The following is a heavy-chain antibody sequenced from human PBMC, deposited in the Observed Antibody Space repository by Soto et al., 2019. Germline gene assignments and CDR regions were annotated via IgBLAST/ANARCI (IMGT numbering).Heavy chain of an antibody. D-gene: IGHD6-13*01. J-gene: IGHJ4*02. V-gene: IGHV4-59*01. CDR1: GGSISSYY. CDR3: ARSPQQLVPHYFDY. Sequence: SDTPSLTCAVSGGSISSYYWSWVRQPPGKGLEWIGYIYYSGSTNYNPSLKSRVTISVDTSKNQFSLKLSSVTAADTAVYYCARSPQQLVPHYFDYWGQGTLVTVSS. CDR2: IYYSGST.